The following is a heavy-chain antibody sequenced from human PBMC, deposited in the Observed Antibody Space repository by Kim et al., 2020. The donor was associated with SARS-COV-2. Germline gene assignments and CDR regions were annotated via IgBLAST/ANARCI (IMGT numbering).Heavy chain of an antibody. CDR1: GGSISSGSYY. CDR2: IYTSGST. V-gene: IGHV4-61*02. CDR3: ARCYDILTGYVFDY. J-gene: IGHJ4*02. Sequence: SETLSLTCTVSGGSISSGSYYWSWIRQPAGKGLEWIGRIYTSGSTNYNPSLKSRVTISVDTSKNQFSLKLSSVTAADTAVYYCARCYDILTGYVFDYWGQGTLVTVSS. D-gene: IGHD3-9*01.